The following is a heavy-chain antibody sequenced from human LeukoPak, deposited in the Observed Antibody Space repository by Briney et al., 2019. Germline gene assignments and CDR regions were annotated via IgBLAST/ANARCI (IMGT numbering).Heavy chain of an antibody. D-gene: IGHD1-26*01. CDR1: GFTFSYYA. V-gene: IGHV3-23*01. CDR3: ARATTSFFFDY. Sequence: GGSLRLSCAASGFTFSYYAMSWVRQAPGKGLEWVSTINHSGGSTYYADSVKGRFTISRDNSKNTLYLQMNSLKTEDTAVYYCARATTSFFFDYWGQGTLVTVSS. J-gene: IGHJ4*02. CDR2: INHSGGST.